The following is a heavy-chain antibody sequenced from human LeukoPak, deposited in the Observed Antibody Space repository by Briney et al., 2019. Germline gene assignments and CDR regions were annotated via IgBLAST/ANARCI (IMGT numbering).Heavy chain of an antibody. CDR1: GGPIRNSY. V-gene: IGHV4-4*07. CDR3: ARIFDRDI. D-gene: IGHD3-3*01. CDR2: IHGTLGST. J-gene: IGHJ3*02. Sequence: SETLSLTCTVSGGPIRNSYWSWVRHSAGTGMQWIGRIHGTLGSTNHNPSHKSRVVMSLDTSSNQFSLRLSAMSAADTATYYCARIFDRDIWGQGTLVTVSP.